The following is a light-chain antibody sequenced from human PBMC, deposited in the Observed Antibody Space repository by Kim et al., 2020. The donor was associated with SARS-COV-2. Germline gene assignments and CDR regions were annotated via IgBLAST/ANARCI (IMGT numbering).Light chain of an antibody. Sequence: VSPGQTASFTCSGAKLRDKYACWYEQKPGQSPVLVIYQDNKRPSGIPERFSGSNSGNTATLTISGTQSMDEADYYCQAWDSSSVVFGGGTKLTVL. CDR2: QDN. CDR1: KLRDKY. CDR3: QAWDSSSVV. J-gene: IGLJ2*01. V-gene: IGLV3-1*01.